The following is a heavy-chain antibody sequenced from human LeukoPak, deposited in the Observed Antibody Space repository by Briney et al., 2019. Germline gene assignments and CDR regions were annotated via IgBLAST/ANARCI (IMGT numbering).Heavy chain of an antibody. V-gene: IGHV4-34*01. J-gene: IGHJ5*01. D-gene: IGHD3-3*01. Sequence: SETLSLTCAVYGGSFSNYDWTWIRQPPGKGLEWIGEIHHSGRTNYNPSLKSRITISADTSKKQFSLRLSSVAAADTAVYYCARGRSRVTIFGVALNWLDSWGQGNLVTVSS. CDR1: GGSFSNYD. CDR2: IHHSGRT. CDR3: ARGRSRVTIFGVALNWLDS.